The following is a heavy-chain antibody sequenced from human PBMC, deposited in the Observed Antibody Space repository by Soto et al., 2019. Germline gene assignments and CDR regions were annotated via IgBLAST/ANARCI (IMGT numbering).Heavy chain of an antibody. CDR2: VYYTGST. V-gene: IGHV4-59*01. CDR1: GGSISGYY. CDR3: ARSVAVPGAHIDY. Sequence: SETLSLTCSVSGGSISGYYWSWIRQSTSKGLELLGYVYYTGSTNYSPSLRSRVSISVDTSKNEFSLRLSSVTAADTAVYFCARSVAVPGAHIDYWGQGTQVTVSS. D-gene: IGHD6-19*01. J-gene: IGHJ4*02.